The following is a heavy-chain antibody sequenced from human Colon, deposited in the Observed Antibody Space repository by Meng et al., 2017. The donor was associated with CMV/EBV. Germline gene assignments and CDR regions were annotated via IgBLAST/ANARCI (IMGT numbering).Heavy chain of an antibody. J-gene: IGHJ6*02. V-gene: IGHV5-51*01. D-gene: IGHD1-26*01. CDR2: MYPGDSDT. Sequence: GGSLRLSCKGSGYSFTSYWIGWVRQMPGKALEWMGIMYPGDSDTKYSPSFQGQVTISADKSISTAYLQWSSLKASDTAMYYCARHSGSFHRDYYRGMDVWGQGTTVTVSS. CDR1: GYSFTSYW. CDR3: ARHSGSFHRDYYRGMDV.